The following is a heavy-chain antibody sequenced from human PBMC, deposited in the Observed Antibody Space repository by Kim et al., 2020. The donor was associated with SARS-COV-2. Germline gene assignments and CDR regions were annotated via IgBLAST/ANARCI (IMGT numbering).Heavy chain of an antibody. J-gene: IGHJ6*02. Sequence: GGSLRLSCAASGFTFSSYGMHWVRQAPGKGLEWVAVISYDGSNKYYADSVKGRFTISRDNSKNTLYLQMNSLRAEDTAVYYCAKERHCSSTSCHWDYYGMDVWGQGTTVTVSS. CDR2: ISYDGSNK. CDR3: AKERHCSSTSCHWDYYGMDV. CDR1: GFTFSSYG. V-gene: IGHV3-30*18. D-gene: IGHD2-2*01.